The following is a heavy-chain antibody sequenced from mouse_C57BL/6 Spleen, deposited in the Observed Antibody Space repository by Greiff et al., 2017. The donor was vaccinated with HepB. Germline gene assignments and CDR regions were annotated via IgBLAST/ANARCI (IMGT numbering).Heavy chain of an antibody. CDR2: IYPGDGDT. CDR3: EREGRSLSLYFDY. Sequence: QVQLKESGPELVKPGASVKISCKASGYAFSSSWMNWVKQRPGKGLEWIGRIYPGDGDTNYNGKFKGKATLTADKSSSTAYMQLSSLTSEDSAVYFCEREGRSLSLYFDYWGQGTTLTVSS. V-gene: IGHV1-82*01. D-gene: IGHD6-2*01. CDR1: GYAFSSSW. J-gene: IGHJ2*01.